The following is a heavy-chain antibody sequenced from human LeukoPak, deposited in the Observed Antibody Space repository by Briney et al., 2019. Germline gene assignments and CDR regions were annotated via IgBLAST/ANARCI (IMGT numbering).Heavy chain of an antibody. J-gene: IGHJ5*02. CDR3: ARHASYYDILTGFSFDP. CDR1: GYSFTSYW. V-gene: IGHV5-51*01. Sequence: GASLQISCKGSGYSFTSYWIGWVRQLPGKGLEWMGIIYPGDSDTRYSPSFQGQVTISADKSISTAYLQWSSLKASDTAMYYCARHASYYDILTGFSFDPWGQGTLVTVSS. D-gene: IGHD3-9*01. CDR2: IYPGDSDT.